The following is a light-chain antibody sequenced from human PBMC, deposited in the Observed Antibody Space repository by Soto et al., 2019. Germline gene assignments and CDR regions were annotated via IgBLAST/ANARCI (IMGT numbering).Light chain of an antibody. CDR3: QQYGSSPLT. Sequence: EIGLTQSPGTLSLSPGERATLSCRASQSVSSSYLAWYQQKPGQAPRLLIYGASSRATGIPDRFSGSGSGTEFTLTISRLEPEDFAVYYCQQYGSSPLTFGGGTKVDIK. CDR2: GAS. CDR1: QSVSSSY. J-gene: IGKJ4*01. V-gene: IGKV3-20*01.